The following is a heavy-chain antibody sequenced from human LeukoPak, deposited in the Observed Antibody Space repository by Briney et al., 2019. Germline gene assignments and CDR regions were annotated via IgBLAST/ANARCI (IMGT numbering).Heavy chain of an antibody. D-gene: IGHD4-23*01. J-gene: IGHJ3*02. CDR2: IYFTGST. CDR1: GDSISSSY. V-gene: IGHV4-59*08. CDR3: ARGVRTTVVTPAAAFDI. Sequence: SETLSLTCTVSGDSISSSYWSWIRQPPGQGLEWIGNIYFTGSTTYNPSLKSRVTISVDTSKNQFSLKMSSVTAADTAVYYCARGVRTTVVTPAAAFDIWGQGTMVTVSS.